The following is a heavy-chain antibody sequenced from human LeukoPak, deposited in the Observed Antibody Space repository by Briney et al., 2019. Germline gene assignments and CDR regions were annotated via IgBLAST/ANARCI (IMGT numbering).Heavy chain of an antibody. CDR1: DDSISIYY. V-gene: IGHV4-59*01. Sequence: SETLSLICSVSDDSISIYYWSWIRQPPGKGLEWIGYIDHTGSTNYNPSLNSRVTISRDTSKNHFSLELSSVTAADTAVYFCARGRVSSSSWYSTYYYFYMDVWGKGTTVTVSS. CDR3: ARGRVSSSSWYSTYYYFYMDV. J-gene: IGHJ6*03. CDR2: IDHTGST. D-gene: IGHD6-13*01.